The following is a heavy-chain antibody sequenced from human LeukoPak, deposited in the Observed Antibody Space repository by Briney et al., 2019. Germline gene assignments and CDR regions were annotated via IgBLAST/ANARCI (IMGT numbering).Heavy chain of an antibody. Sequence: SETLSLTCTVSGGSISSGSYYWSWIRQPPGKGLEWIGEINHSGSTNYNPSLKSRVTISVDTSKNQFSLKLSSVTAADTAVYYCARGRLRITMIVVVITTNAFDIWGQGTMVTVSS. V-gene: IGHV4-39*07. J-gene: IGHJ3*02. CDR1: GGSISSGSYY. CDR3: ARGRLRITMIVVVITTNAFDI. CDR2: INHSGST. D-gene: IGHD3-22*01.